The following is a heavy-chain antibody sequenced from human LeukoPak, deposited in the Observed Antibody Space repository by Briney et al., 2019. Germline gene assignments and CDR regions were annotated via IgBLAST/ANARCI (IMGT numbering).Heavy chain of an antibody. CDR2: IKQDGSEK. D-gene: IGHD2-15*01. V-gene: IGHV3-7*01. CDR1: EFTFSSYW. CDR3: ARDRWYGKGYFDY. Sequence: PGESLRLSCAASEFTFSSYWMTWVRQAPGKGLEWVANIKQDGSEKYYVDSVKGRFTISRDNAKNSLYLQMNSLRAEDTAVYYCARDRWYGKGYFDYWGQGTLVTVSS. J-gene: IGHJ4*02.